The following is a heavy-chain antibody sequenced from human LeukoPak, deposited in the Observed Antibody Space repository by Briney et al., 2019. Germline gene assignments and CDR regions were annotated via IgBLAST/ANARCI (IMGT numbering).Heavy chain of an antibody. CDR2: INHSGST. CDR3: ARTYYYDSSGYYYPYYFDY. CDR1: GGSFSGYY. J-gene: IGHJ4*02. V-gene: IGHV4-34*01. D-gene: IGHD3-22*01. Sequence: SETLSLTCAVYGGSFSGYYWSWIRQPPGKGLEWIGEINHSGSTNYNLSLKSRVTISVDTSKNQFSLKLSSVTAADTAVYYCARTYYYDSSGYYYPYYFDYWGQGTLVTVSS.